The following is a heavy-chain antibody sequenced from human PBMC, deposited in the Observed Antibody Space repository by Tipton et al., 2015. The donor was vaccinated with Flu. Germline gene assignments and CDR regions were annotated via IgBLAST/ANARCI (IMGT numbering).Heavy chain of an antibody. V-gene: IGHV1-18*01. CDR2: ISAYNGNT. Sequence: QLVQSGAEVKKPGASVKVSCKASGYTFTSYGISWVRQAPGQGLEWMGWISAYNGNTNYAQKLQGRVTMTTDTSTSTAYMELRSLRSDDTAVYYCARDDQYYDILTGYSYNWFDPWGQGTLFTVSS. CDR3: ARDDQYYDILTGYSYNWFDP. D-gene: IGHD3-9*01. J-gene: IGHJ5*02. CDR1: GYTFTSYG.